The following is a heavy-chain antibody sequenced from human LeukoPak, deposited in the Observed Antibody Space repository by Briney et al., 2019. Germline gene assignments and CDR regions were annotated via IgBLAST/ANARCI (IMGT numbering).Heavy chain of an antibody. CDR1: GFTFSSYA. Sequence: PGGCLRLSCAASGFTFSSYAMHWVRQAPGKGLECDSAISGSGGSTYYADSVKGRFTISRDNSKNTLYLQMNSLRAEDTAVYYCAKGGHLWFGELLYHGMDVWGQGTTVTVSS. V-gene: IGHV3-23*01. CDR3: AKGGHLWFGELLYHGMDV. D-gene: IGHD3-10*01. J-gene: IGHJ6*02. CDR2: ISGSGGST.